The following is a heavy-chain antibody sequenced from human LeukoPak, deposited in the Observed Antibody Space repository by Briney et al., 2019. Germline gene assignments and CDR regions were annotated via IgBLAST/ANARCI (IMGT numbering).Heavy chain of an antibody. V-gene: IGHV4-59*01. CDR3: ARVVVVVVGNYYYGMDV. CDR2: IYYSGST. D-gene: IGHD2-15*01. J-gene: IGHJ6*02. Sequence: SETLSLTCTVSGGSISSYYWSWIRQPPGKGLEWIGYIYYSGSTNYNPSLKSRVTISVDTSKNQFSLKLSSVTAADTAVYYCARVVVVVVGNYYYGMDVWGQGTTVTVSS. CDR1: GGSISSYY.